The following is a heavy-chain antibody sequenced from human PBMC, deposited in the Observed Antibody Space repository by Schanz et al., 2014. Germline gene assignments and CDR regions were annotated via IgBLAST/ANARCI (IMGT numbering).Heavy chain of an antibody. J-gene: IGHJ4*02. CDR2: ITDEGSNK. CDR1: GGNVSRKE. D-gene: IGHD1-26*01. Sequence: QVELEENGGGGVKSGRSLRKECAASGGNVSRKEKERVRKDAGKGLEWVAAITDEGSNKYYAESVKGRFAISRDNSKDTLYLQMNSLRTEDTAVYYCAGDWASGRYYSDYWGQGTLVTVSS. V-gene: IGHV3-30*09. CDR3: AGDWASGRYYSDY.